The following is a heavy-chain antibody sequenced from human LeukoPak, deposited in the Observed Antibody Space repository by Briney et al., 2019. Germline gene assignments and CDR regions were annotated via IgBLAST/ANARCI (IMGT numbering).Heavy chain of an antibody. CDR2: IYHSGST. CDR1: GYSISSGYY. Sequence: SETLSLTCAVSGYSISSGYYWGWIRHPPGKGLEWIGSIYHSGSTYYNPPPNSRVTIAVDTSKTQFSLKLSSVTAADTAVSYCARGLTYYDFWSGHHPGSYYMDVWGKGTTVTVSS. J-gene: IGHJ6*03. CDR3: ARGLTYYDFWSGHHPGSYYMDV. V-gene: IGHV4-38-2*01. D-gene: IGHD3-3*01.